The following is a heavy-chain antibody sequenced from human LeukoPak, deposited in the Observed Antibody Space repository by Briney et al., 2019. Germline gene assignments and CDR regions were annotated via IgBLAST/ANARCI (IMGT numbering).Heavy chain of an antibody. Sequence: SETLSLTCTVSGGSISSYYWSWIRQPPGKGLEWIGYIYYSGSTNYNPSLKSRVTISVDTSKNQFSLKLSSVTAADTAVYYCASGTGYDFWSGYYRPRGYYYYMDVWGKGTTVTVSS. CDR2: IYYSGST. D-gene: IGHD3-3*01. CDR3: ASGTGYDFWSGYYRPRGYYYYMDV. J-gene: IGHJ6*03. V-gene: IGHV4-59*01. CDR1: GGSISSYY.